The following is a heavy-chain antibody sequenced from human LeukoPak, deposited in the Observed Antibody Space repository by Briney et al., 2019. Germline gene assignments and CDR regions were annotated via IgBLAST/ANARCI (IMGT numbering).Heavy chain of an antibody. CDR3: ARLSGGWYGGFDY. Sequence: KPPETLSLTCTVSGGSISSGGYYWSWIRQHPGKGLEWIGYIYYSGSTYYNPSLKSRVTISVDTSKNQFSLKLSSVTAADTAVYYCARLSGGWYGGFDYWGQGTLVTVSS. CDR2: IYYSGST. V-gene: IGHV4-31*03. CDR1: GGSISSGGYY. J-gene: IGHJ4*02. D-gene: IGHD6-19*01.